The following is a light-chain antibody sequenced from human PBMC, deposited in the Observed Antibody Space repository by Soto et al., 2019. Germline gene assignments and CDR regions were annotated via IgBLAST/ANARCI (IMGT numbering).Light chain of an antibody. V-gene: IGKV3-15*01. CDR2: DSV. CDR1: QSVVTN. Sequence: TVVTQSPATLSASPGERATLSCRASQSVVTNVAWYQQKPGQAPRLLIHDSVTRTTGVPDRFSGRGYGTDFTLTISSLQSEDFAVYYCQQYNEWPLAFGGGTKV. CDR3: QQYNEWPLA. J-gene: IGKJ4*01.